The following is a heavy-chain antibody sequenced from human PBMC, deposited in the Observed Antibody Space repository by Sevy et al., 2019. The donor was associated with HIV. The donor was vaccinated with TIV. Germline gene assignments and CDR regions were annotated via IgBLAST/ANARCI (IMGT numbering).Heavy chain of an antibody. CDR1: GYTFTSYG. V-gene: IGHV1-18*01. CDR2: ISAYNGNT. CDR3: ARAPDAGYCSSTSCYPAECFLDY. J-gene: IGHJ4*02. Sequence: ASVKVSCKASGYTFTSYGISWVRQAPGQGLEWMGWISAYNGNTNYAQKLQGRVTMTTDTSTSTAYMELRSLRSDDTAVDYCARAPDAGYCSSTSCYPAECFLDYWGQGTLVTVSS. D-gene: IGHD2-2*01.